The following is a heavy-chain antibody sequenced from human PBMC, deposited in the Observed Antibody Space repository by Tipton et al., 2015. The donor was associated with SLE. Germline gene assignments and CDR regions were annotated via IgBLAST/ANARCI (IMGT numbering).Heavy chain of an antibody. V-gene: IGHV3-30*19. CDR1: GFTFSRYG. D-gene: IGHD3-22*01. CDR3: ARGTSVITRLYFDL. J-gene: IGHJ2*01. CDR2: ISYDGSNK. Sequence: QLVQSGGGVVQPGRSLRLSCAASGFTFSRYGMHWVRQAPGKGLEWVAVISYDGSNKYYADSVKGRFTISRDNSKNTLYLQMNSLRAEDTAVYYCARGTSVITRLYFDLWGRGTRVTVSS.